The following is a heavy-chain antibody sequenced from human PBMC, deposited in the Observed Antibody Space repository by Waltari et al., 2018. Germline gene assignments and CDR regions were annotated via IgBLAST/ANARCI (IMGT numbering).Heavy chain of an antibody. CDR3: ATSRSGAGPD. Sequence: QLQLQESGPGLVKPSETLSLTCTVSGGSVSRTGYCWGWIRQPPGKGLEWIGSVCHTGLTYYTPSLKSRVTISVDRPSNQFSLRLTSVTAADTAVYYCATSRSGAGPDWGQGSLVTVSS. J-gene: IGHJ4*02. D-gene: IGHD1-26*01. CDR1: GGSVSRTGYC. V-gene: IGHV4-39*07. CDR2: VCHTGLT.